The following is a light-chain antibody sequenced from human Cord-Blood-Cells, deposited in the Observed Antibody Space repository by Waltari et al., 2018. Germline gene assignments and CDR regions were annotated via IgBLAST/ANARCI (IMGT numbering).Light chain of an antibody. V-gene: IGKV3-20*01. J-gene: IGKJ2*01. Sequence: EIVLTQSPGTLSLSPGERATLSCRASQSVSSSYLAWYQQKPGQAPRLLIYGASSRATGIPDRFSGSGSGTDFTLTISRLEPEDFAVYYCQQCGSSPPRHTFGQGTKLEIK. CDR1: QSVSSSY. CDR3: QQCGSSPPRHT. CDR2: GAS.